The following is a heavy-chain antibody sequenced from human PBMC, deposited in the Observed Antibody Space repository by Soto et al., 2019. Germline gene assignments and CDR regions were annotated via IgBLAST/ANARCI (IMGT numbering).Heavy chain of an antibody. J-gene: IGHJ6*02. V-gene: IGHV1-69*01. CDR2: IMAVFGTA. Sequence: QVHLVQSGAEVKKPGSSVKVSCRVSGGSFRDYAISWVRQAPGQGPEWMGGIMAVFGTATYAQRFQGGVTISADDSMSTAYMDLSSLTSGDAAVYYCATSRGFYAAMDVWGQGTTVSVSS. CDR1: GGSFRDYA. D-gene: IGHD3-16*01. CDR3: ATSRGFYAAMDV.